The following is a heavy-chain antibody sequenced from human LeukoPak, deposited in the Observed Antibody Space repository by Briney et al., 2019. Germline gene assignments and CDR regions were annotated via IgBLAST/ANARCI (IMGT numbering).Heavy chain of an antibody. CDR1: EFTFRNYA. J-gene: IGHJ4*02. Sequence: GGSLRLSCAASEFTFRNYAMSWVRQAPGKGLEWVSGISGSGGSTYYADSVKGRFTISRDNSKNTLYLQMSSLRAEDTAVYWCAKDGGAPYFRPEPLDYWGQGTLVTVSS. D-gene: IGHD3-16*01. V-gene: IGHV3-23*01. CDR2: ISGSGGST. CDR3: AKDGGAPYFRPEPLDY.